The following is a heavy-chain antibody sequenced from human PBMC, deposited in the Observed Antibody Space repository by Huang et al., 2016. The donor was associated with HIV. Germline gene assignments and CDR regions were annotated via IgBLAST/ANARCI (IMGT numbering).Heavy chain of an antibody. CDR3: ARERMMSWLDDHDAFDI. V-gene: IGHV4-34*01. D-gene: IGHD1-1*01. J-gene: IGHJ3*02. CDR1: GGSFSGYY. Sequence: QVQLQQWGAGLLKPSETLSLTCAVYGGSFSGYYWSGIRRSPGKGLEWIGEINQSGSTNYNPSLKSRLTISVDTAKNQFSLKLSSVTAADTAVYYCARERMMSWLDDHDAFDIWGQGTMVTVSS. CDR2: INQSGST.